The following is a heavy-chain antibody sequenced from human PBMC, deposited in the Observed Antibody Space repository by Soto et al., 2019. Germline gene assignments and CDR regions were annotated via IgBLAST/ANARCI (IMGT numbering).Heavy chain of an antibody. CDR2: INHSGST. CDR3: AREWFGELER. D-gene: IGHD3-10*01. Sequence: QVQLQQWGAGLLKPSETLSLTCAVYGGSFSGYYWSWIRQPPGKGLEWIGEINHSGSTNYNPSLKSRVTISVDTSKNQFSLELSSVTAADTAVYYCAREWFGELERWGQGTLVTVSS. CDR1: GGSFSGYY. J-gene: IGHJ4*02. V-gene: IGHV4-34*01.